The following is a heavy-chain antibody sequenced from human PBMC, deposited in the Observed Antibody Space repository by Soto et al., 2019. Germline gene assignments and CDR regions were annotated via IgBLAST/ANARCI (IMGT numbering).Heavy chain of an antibody. CDR1: GFTVSSYY. CDR2: IYSSGPT. Sequence: PGGSLRLSCAASGFTVSSYYMNWFRLVPEKGLEWVSVIYSSGPTFYADSVRGRFTISRDNSKNTLYLQMNSLRVEDTAVYYCARAFGGSYDYWGQGTLVTVSS. D-gene: IGHD1-26*01. J-gene: IGHJ4*02. V-gene: IGHV3-53*01. CDR3: ARAFGGSYDY.